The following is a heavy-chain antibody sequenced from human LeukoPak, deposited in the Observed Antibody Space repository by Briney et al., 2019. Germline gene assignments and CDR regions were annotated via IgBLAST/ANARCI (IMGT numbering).Heavy chain of an antibody. CDR2: INPNSGGT. J-gene: IGHJ4*02. V-gene: IGHV1-2*02. Sequence: ASVKVSCKASGYTFTGYYMHWVRQAPGQGLEWMGWINPNSGGTNYAQKFQGRVTMTRDTSISTAYMELSRLRSDDTAVYYCARFTPGYSSGSFDYWGQGTLVTVSS. CDR1: GYTFTGYY. CDR3: ARFTPGYSSGSFDY. D-gene: IGHD6-19*01.